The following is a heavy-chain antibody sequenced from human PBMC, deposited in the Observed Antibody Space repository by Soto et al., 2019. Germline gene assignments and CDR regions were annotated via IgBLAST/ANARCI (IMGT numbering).Heavy chain of an antibody. D-gene: IGHD6-19*01. CDR1: GYTLTSHG. CDR3: ARTGIAVAGTSDY. CDR2: ISAYNGNT. Sequence: GGSGKVSRKASGYTLTSHGISWVGQAPGQGLEWMGWISAYNGNTHYAQKLQGRVTMTTDTSTSTAYMELGSLRSDDTAVYYCARTGIAVAGTSDYWGQGTLVTVSS. J-gene: IGHJ4*02. V-gene: IGHV1-18*01.